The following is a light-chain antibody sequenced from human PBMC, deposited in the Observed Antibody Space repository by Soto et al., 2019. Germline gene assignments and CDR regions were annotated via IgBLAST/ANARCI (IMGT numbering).Light chain of an antibody. Sequence: QSVLTQPASVSGSPGQSITISCTGTSSDIGGYNYVSWYQQHPGEAPKLVIYEVGNRPSGVSNRFSGSKSGNTASLTISGLQADDEADYYCCSKTSSITYVFGSGTKLTVL. CDR3: CSKTSSITYV. J-gene: IGLJ1*01. V-gene: IGLV2-14*01. CDR1: SSDIGGYNY. CDR2: EVG.